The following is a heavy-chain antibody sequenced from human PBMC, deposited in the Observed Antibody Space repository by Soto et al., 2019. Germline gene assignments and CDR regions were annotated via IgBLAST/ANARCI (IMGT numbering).Heavy chain of an antibody. J-gene: IGHJ6*02. Sequence: SQTLSLTCAISGDSVSSNSAAWNWIRQSPSRGLEWLGRTYYRSKWYNDYAVSVKSRITINPDTSKNQFSLQLNSVTPEDTAVYYCARGVYDSSGYYYYYYGMDVWGQGTTVTVSS. CDR3: ARGVYDSSGYYYYYYGMDV. CDR1: GDSVSSNSAA. D-gene: IGHD3-22*01. V-gene: IGHV6-1*01. CDR2: TYYRSKWYN.